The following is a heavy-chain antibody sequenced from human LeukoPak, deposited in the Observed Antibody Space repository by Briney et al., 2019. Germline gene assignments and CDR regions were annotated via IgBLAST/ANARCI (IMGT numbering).Heavy chain of an antibody. J-gene: IGHJ4*02. Sequence: GSSVKVSCKASGGTFSSYAISWVRHAPGQGLEWMGGIIPIFGTANYAQKFQGRVTITADESTSTAYMELSSLRSEDTAVYYCARDQPMVRGVHPLDYWGQGTLVTVSS. V-gene: IGHV1-69*01. CDR1: GGTFSSYA. CDR2: IIPIFGTA. CDR3: ARDQPMVRGVHPLDY. D-gene: IGHD3-10*01.